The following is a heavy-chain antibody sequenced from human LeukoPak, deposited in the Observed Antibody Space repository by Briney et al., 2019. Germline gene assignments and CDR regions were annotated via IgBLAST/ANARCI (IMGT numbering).Heavy chain of an antibody. Sequence: GGSLRLSCAASGFTFSSYAMSWVRQAPGKGLEWVSAISGSGGSTYYADSVKGRFTISRDNSKNTLYLQMNSLRAEDTAVYYCAKDVGDYRFPYYFDYWGQGTLVTVSS. CDR3: AKDVGDYRFPYYFDY. CDR1: GFTFSSYA. CDR2: ISGSGGST. D-gene: IGHD3-16*02. J-gene: IGHJ4*02. V-gene: IGHV3-23*01.